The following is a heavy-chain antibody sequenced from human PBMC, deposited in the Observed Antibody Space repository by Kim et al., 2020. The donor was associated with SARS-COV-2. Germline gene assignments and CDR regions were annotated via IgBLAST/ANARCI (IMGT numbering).Heavy chain of an antibody. D-gene: IGHD3-3*01. CDR2: ISSSGSTI. J-gene: IGHJ4*02. CDR1: GFTFSSYE. CDR3: ASTGPTTIFGVVDY. V-gene: IGHV3-48*03. Sequence: GGSLRLSCAASGFTFSSYEMNWVRQAPGKGLEWVSYISSSGSTIYYADSVTGRFTISRDNAKTSLYLQMNSLSAEDTAVYYCASTGPTTIFGVVDYWGQGTLVTVSS.